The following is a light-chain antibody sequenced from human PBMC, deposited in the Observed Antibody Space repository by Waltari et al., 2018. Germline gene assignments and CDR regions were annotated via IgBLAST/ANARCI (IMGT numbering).Light chain of an antibody. CDR1: RSNIGTNS. J-gene: IGLJ3*02. V-gene: IGLV1-44*01. CDR2: SHN. Sequence: QSVRTQSPSASGIPGQRATIPCPGTRSNIGTNSANWKQQQLPGAAPQLLIYSHNQRPSGVPDRFSGSKSGTSASLAISGLQSEDEADYYCATWNDSLNGWVFGGGTNLTVL. CDR3: ATWNDSLNGWV.